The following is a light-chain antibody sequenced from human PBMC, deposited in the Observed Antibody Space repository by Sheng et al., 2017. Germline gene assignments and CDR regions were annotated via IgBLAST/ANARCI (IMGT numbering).Light chain of an antibody. V-gene: IGLV1-47*01. J-gene: IGLJ3*02. CDR3: ATWDDTLSGPNWV. CDR1: SSNIGGNY. CDR2: RNN. Sequence: QSVLTQPPSASGTPGQGVTISCSGSSSNIGGNYVYWYQQLPGTTPKLLIYRNNQLPSGVPDRFSGSKSGTSASLAISGLRSEDEADYYCATWDDTLSGPNWVFGGGTKLTVL.